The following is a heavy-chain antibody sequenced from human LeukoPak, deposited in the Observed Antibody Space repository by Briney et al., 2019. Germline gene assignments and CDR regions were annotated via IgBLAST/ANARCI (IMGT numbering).Heavy chain of an antibody. CDR1: GYTFTGCY. V-gene: IGHV1-2*02. CDR3: ARDNGLVVVPSWFDP. CDR2: INPNSGGT. Sequence: GASVKVSCKASGYTFTGCYMHWVRQAPGQGLEWMGWINPNSGGTNYAQKFQGRVTMTRDTSISTAYMELSRLRSDDTAVYYCARDNGLVVVPSWFDPWGQGTLVTVSS. J-gene: IGHJ5*02. D-gene: IGHD2-2*01.